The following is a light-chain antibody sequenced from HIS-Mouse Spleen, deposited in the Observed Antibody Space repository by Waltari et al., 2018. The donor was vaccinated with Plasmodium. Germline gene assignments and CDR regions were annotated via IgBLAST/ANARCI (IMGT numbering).Light chain of an antibody. V-gene: IGKV1-27*01. CDR2: SAS. J-gene: IGKJ2*01. CDR3: QRTYNGPPYT. CDR1: QGISSY. Sequence: DIQLTQSPSTLSASAGDRVTIPCRASQGISSYLKWYRQKPGKVPKLLIYSASNVQSGVSPRFSGSGSGTDFTRTICSLQPEVVATDYDQRTYNGPPYTFGQGTKLEIK.